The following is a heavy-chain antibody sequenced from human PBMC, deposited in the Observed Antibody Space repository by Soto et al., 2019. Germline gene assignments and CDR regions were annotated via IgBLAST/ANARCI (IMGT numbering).Heavy chain of an antibody. V-gene: IGHV3-23*01. CDR2: ISYGGGTT. CDR3: AKNPGYYYDSTGYHFDY. D-gene: IGHD3-22*01. Sequence: PGGSLRPSCAASEFTFINYAMSWVRQAPGKGLEWVSAISYGGGTTYYADSVKGRFTISRDNSKNTLYLQMNSLRAEDTAVYYCAKNPGYYYDSTGYHFDYWGQGT. CDR1: EFTFINYA. J-gene: IGHJ4*02.